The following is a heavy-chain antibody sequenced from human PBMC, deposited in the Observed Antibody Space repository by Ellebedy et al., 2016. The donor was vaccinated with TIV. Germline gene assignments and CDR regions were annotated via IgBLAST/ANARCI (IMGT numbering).Heavy chain of an antibody. CDR3: ARRYMDV. V-gene: IGHV3-74*03. Sequence: GGSLRLSXAASGFTFTSYWMHWVRLLPGKGLVWVSRIHTNGTTTEYADSVKGRFTISRDNAKNSVYLQMNNLRAEDTAVYYCARRYMDVWGKGTTVTVSS. CDR2: IHTNGTTT. J-gene: IGHJ6*03. CDR1: GFTFTSYW.